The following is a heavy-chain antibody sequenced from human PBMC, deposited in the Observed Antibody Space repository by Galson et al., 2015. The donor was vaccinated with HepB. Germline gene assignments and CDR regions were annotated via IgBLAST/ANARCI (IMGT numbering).Heavy chain of an antibody. CDR1: GFSFNSYT. V-gene: IGHV3-21*06. Sequence: SLRLSCAASGFSFNSYTMYWVRQVSGKGLEWVSSISSNSRHIYYTGLVRGRFTISRDDAKNSLYLQMDSLRDEDTAIYYCARPTGTEEPNKDFEYWGRGTLVTVSS. D-gene: IGHD1-7*01. CDR2: ISSNSRHI. CDR3: ARPTGTEEPNKDFEY. J-gene: IGHJ4*02.